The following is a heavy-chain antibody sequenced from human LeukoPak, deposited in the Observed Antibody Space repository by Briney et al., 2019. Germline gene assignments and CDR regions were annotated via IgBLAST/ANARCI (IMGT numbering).Heavy chain of an antibody. J-gene: IGHJ4*02. D-gene: IGHD3-3*01. V-gene: IGHV3-7*01. CDR2: IKLDGREK. CDR1: GFTLSSYW. Sequence: GGSLRLSCAASGFTLSSYWMSWGPEAPGKGLEWVANIKLDGREKYYVDSVKGRFTISRDNAKDSLYLQMNRLRAEDTAVYYCARYPAFYYFDYWGQGTLVTVSS. CDR3: ARYPAFYYFDY.